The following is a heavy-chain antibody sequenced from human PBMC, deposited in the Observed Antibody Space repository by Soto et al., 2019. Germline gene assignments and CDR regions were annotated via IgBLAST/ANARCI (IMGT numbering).Heavy chain of an antibody. CDR2: IYYNGNT. CDR1: GGSISNDDYY. D-gene: IGHD4-17*01. CDR3: ARATTVTSSFFYYGLDV. Sequence: QVQLQESGPGLVKPSQTLSLTCSVSGGSISNDDYYWTWIRQPPGKGLEWIGHIYYNGNTYYNPSLNSRLNMSLDTSQNQFSLHLTSVIAADSASYFCARATTVTSSFFYYGLDVWGQGTTVTVSS. V-gene: IGHV4-30-4*08. J-gene: IGHJ6*02.